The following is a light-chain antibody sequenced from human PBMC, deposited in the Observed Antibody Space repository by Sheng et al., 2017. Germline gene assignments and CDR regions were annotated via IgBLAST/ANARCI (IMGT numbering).Light chain of an antibody. CDR1: QSVSSSY. CDR3: QQRRDWPLT. Sequence: EIVLTQSPGTLSLSPGERATLSCRASQSVSSSYLAWYQQKPGQAPRLLIYGASNRATGIPARFSGSGSGTDFTLTISSLEPEDFAVYYCQQRRDWPLTFGGGTKMEIK. CDR2: GAS. V-gene: IGKV3D-20*02. J-gene: IGKJ4*01.